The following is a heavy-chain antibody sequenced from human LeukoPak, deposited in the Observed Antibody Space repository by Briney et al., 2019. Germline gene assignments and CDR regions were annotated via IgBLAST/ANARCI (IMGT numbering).Heavy chain of an antibody. D-gene: IGHD2-2*02. CDR3: ARFLGGDCRSANCHNFDF. V-gene: IGHV1-2*02. CDR2: ITPNSGGT. J-gene: IGHJ4*02. Sequence: VASVKVSCKASGYTFSGYFLHWVRQAPGRGLEWMGWITPNSGGTNYAQKFQGRVTMTGDTSTSTAYMELSSLTSDDTAVYYCARFLGGDCRSANCHNFDFWGQGTLVTVSS. CDR1: GYTFSGYF.